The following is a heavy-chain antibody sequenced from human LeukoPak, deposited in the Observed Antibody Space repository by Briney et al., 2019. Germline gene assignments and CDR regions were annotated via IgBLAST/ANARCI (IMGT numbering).Heavy chain of an antibody. CDR1: GGTFSSYA. CDR2: IIPIFCTA. CDR3: ARARRAYYYDSSGPTDAFDI. V-gene: IGHV1-69*05. D-gene: IGHD3-22*01. J-gene: IGHJ3*02. Sequence: SVKVSCQASGGTFSSYAISWVRQPPAQGLEWMGRIIPIFCTANYAQKLQGRVTITTYKSTSTAYLELSSLRSENTAVYYCARARRAYYYDSSGPTDAFDIWGQGTMVTVSS.